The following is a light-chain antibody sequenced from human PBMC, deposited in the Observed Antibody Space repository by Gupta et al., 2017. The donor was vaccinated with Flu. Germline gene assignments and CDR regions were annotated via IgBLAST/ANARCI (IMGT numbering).Light chain of an antibody. V-gene: IGLV2-14*01. CDR1: SSDVGRSDY. Sequence: QSALTQPASVSGSPGQSITISCTGTSSDVGRSDYVSWYQQHPDKAPELIIYDVTNRPSGVSSRFSGSKSGNTASLTISGLQAEDETDYYCSSYTSGSTFYVFGTGTKVTVL. J-gene: IGLJ1*01. CDR3: SSYTSGSTFYV. CDR2: DVT.